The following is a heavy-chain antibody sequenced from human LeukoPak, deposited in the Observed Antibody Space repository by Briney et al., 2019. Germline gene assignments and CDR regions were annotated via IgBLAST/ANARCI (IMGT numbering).Heavy chain of an antibody. J-gene: IGHJ4*02. Sequence: SETLSLTCTVSGGSINSYYWSWIRQPPGKGLEWIGYIYYSGSTNYNPSLKSRVTISVDTSKNQFSLKLSSVTTADTAVYYCAREDYGGNDYWGQGTLVAVSS. V-gene: IGHV4-59*01. CDR1: GGSINSYY. D-gene: IGHD4-23*01. CDR3: AREDYGGNDY. CDR2: IYYSGST.